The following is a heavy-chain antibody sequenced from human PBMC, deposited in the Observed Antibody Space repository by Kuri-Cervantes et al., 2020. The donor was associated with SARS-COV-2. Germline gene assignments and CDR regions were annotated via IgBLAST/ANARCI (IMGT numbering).Heavy chain of an antibody. Sequence: ASVKVSCKASGYTFTGYYMHWVRQAPGQGLEWMGWINPNSGGTNYAQNFQGWVTMTRDTSISTAYMELSRLRFDDTAVYYCARGMVRGIIQYYYYAMDVWGQGTTVTVSS. J-gene: IGHJ6*02. CDR2: INPNSGGT. V-gene: IGHV1-2*04. CDR3: ARGMVRGIIQYYYYAMDV. CDR1: GYTFTGYY. D-gene: IGHD3-10*01.